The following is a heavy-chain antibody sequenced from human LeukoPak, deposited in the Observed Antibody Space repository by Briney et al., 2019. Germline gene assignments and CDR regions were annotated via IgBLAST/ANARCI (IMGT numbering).Heavy chain of an antibody. CDR3: ASAAAIYYYYGMDV. Sequence: GGSLRLSCAASGFTFSSYGMHWVRQAPGKGLEWVAVIWSHGNTKKYADSVTGRFTISRDNSKNTLYLEMNTLRAEDTAVYYCASAAAIYYYYGMDVWGQGTTVTVSS. CDR2: IWSHGNTK. V-gene: IGHV3-33*01. CDR1: GFTFSSYG. J-gene: IGHJ6*02. D-gene: IGHD2-2*01.